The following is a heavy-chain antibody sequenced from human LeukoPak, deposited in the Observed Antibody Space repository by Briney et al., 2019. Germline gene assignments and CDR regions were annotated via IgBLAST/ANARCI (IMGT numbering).Heavy chain of an antibody. CDR2: ISGSGGST. J-gene: IGHJ3*02. D-gene: IGHD3-10*01. Sequence: GGSLRLSCAASGFTFSSYAMSWVRQAPGKGLEWVSAISGSGGSTYYADSVKGRFTISRDNSKNTLYLQMNSLRAEDTALYYCAKDRGNYYGSGSFPFDAFDIWGQGTMVTVSS. CDR3: AKDRGNYYGSGSFPFDAFDI. V-gene: IGHV3-23*01. CDR1: GFTFSSYA.